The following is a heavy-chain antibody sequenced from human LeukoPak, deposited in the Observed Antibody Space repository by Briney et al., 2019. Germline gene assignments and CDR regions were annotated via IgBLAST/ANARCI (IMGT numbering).Heavy chain of an antibody. J-gene: IGHJ4*02. CDR1: GFTFSSYA. V-gene: IGHV3-23*01. CDR2: ISGSGGST. D-gene: IGHD3-22*01. CDR3: AKTFWAYSYASSGYGRFDY. Sequence: GGSLRLSCAASGFTFSSYAMSWVRQAPGKGLEWVSAISGSGGSTYYADSVKGRFTISRDNSKNTLYLQMNSLRAEDTAVYYCAKTFWAYSYASSGYGRFDYWGQGTLVTVSS.